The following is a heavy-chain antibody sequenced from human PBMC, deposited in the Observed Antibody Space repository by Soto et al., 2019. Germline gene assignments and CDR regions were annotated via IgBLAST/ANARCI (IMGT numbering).Heavy chain of an antibody. Sequence: EVHLLQSGGDLVQPGGSLRLSCAASGFTFSGYAMSWVRQAPGKGLEWVSGISNSGGSTFYADSVKGRFTISRDNSENTLYLHMNSLKDEDTAVYFCAKDQAGGWISHGYDHWGQGSRVDVSA. CDR2: ISNSGGST. V-gene: IGHV3-23*01. D-gene: IGHD5-12*01. J-gene: IGHJ5*02. CDR1: GFTFSGYA. CDR3: AKDQAGGWISHGYDH.